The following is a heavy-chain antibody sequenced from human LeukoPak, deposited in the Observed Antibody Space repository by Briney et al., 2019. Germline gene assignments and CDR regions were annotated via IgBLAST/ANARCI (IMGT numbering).Heavy chain of an antibody. V-gene: IGHV3-30*03. D-gene: IGHD6-19*01. CDR2: ISYDGSNK. CDR3: AIAVAGPFDY. J-gene: IGHJ4*02. CDR1: GFTFSSYG. Sequence: GGSLRLSCAASGFTFSSYGMHWVRQAPGKGLEWVAVISYDGSNKYYADSVKGRFTISRDNSKNTLYLQMNSLRAEDTAVYHCAIAVAGPFDYWGQGTLVTVSS.